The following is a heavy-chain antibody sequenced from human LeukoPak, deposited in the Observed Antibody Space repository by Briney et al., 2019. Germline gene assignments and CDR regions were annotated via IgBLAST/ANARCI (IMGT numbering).Heavy chain of an antibody. Sequence: GGSLRLSCAASGFTFSSYSMNWVRQAPGKGLGWVSSISSSSSYIYYADSVKGRFTISRDNAKNSLYLQMNSLRAEDTAVYYCARIKITMVRGVISPGSFDYWGQGTLVTVSS. CDR2: ISSSSSYI. CDR3: ARIKITMVRGVISPGSFDY. D-gene: IGHD3-10*01. J-gene: IGHJ4*02. CDR1: GFTFSSYS. V-gene: IGHV3-21*01.